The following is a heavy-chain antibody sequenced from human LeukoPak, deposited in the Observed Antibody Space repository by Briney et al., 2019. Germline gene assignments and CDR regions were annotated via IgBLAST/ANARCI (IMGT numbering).Heavy chain of an antibody. CDR3: ATHPSPFGYSSGWFAYYFDY. CDR1: GYTLTELS. CDR2: FYPEDGET. D-gene: IGHD6-19*01. J-gene: IGHJ4*02. Sequence: GASVKVSCKVSGYTLTELSMHWVRQAPGKGLEWMGGFYPEDGETIYAQKFQGRVTMTEDTSTDTAYMELSSLRSEDTAVYYCATHPSPFGYSSGWFAYYFDYWGQGTLVTVSS. V-gene: IGHV1-24*01.